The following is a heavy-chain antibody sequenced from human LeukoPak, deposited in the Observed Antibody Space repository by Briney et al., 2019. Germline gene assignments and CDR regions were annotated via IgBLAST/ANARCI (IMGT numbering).Heavy chain of an antibody. D-gene: IGHD1-26*01. Sequence: GASVKVSCKASGYTFTSYGISWVRQAPGQGLEWMGWISAYNGNTNYAQKLQGRVTMTTDTSTSTAYMELRSLRSDDTAVYYCARDSYRRGGLSGSYPFDYWGQGTLVTVSS. CDR3: ARDSYRRGGLSGSYPFDY. J-gene: IGHJ4*02. V-gene: IGHV1-18*01. CDR1: GYTFTSYG. CDR2: ISAYNGNT.